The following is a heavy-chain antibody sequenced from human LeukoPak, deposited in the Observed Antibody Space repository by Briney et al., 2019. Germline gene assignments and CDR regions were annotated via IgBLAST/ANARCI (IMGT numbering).Heavy chain of an antibody. D-gene: IGHD6-19*01. CDR2: ISSSSSYI. V-gene: IGHV3-21*01. CDR1: GFTFSSYS. CDR3: ARDLRSSGSN. Sequence: AGGSLRLSCAASGFTFSSYSMNWVRQDPGKRLEWVSSISSSSSYIYYADSVKGRFTISRDNAKNSLYLQMNSLRAEDTAVYYCARDLRSSGSNWGQGTPVTVSS. J-gene: IGHJ4*02.